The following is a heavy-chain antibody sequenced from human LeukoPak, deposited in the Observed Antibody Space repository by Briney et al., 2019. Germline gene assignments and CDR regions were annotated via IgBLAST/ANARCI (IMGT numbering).Heavy chain of an antibody. Sequence: HPWGSLRLSCAASGFTFSSYWMSWVRQAPGKGLEWVANIKQDGSEKYYVDSVKGRFTISRDNAKNSLYLQMNSLRAEDTAVYYCARGPRGGWLAPWDYWGQGTLVTVSS. CDR3: ARGPRGGWLAPWDY. D-gene: IGHD6-19*01. CDR1: GFTFSSYW. J-gene: IGHJ4*02. CDR2: IKQDGSEK. V-gene: IGHV3-7*01.